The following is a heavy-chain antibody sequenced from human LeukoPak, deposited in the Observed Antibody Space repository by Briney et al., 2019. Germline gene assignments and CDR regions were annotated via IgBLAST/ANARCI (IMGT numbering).Heavy chain of an antibody. CDR3: ARGPYSYDSSGAFDI. V-gene: IGHV4-61*02. Sequence: SETLSLTCTVSGDSISSGDYYWSWIRQPAGKGLEWIGRTSSSGSTNYNPSLKSRVTISVDTSKNQFSLKLSSVTAADTAVYFCARGPYSYDSSGAFDIWGQGTMVTVSS. J-gene: IGHJ3*02. CDR1: GDSISSGDYY. CDR2: TSSSGST. D-gene: IGHD3-22*01.